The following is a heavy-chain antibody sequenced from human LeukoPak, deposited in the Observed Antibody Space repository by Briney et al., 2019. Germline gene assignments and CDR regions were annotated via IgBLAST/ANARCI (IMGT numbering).Heavy chain of an antibody. CDR3: ARNNGMDV. CDR1: GLTVSSNY. CDR2: IHTNGNT. J-gene: IGHJ6*02. Sequence: PGGSLRLSCAASGLTVSSNYMTWVRQAPGKGLEWVSIIHTNGNTYYADSVEGRFTISKDNAKNSLYLQMNSLRAEDTALYHCARNNGMDVWGQGTTVIVSS. V-gene: IGHV3-53*01.